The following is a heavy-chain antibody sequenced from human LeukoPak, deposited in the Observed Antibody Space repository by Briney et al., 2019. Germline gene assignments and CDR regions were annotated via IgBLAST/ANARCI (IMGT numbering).Heavy chain of an antibody. J-gene: IGHJ1*01. CDR1: GFTFTSYA. CDR2: ISNSGHST. Sequence: GGSLRLSCVGSGFTFTSYAMSWVRQAPGKGLEWVSGISNSGHSTYNADSVKGRFSSTRDNSKNTLYLQMNSLRAEDTAVYYCAKDWRNGYSSDWYSEGYFPHWGQGTLVTVSS. V-gene: IGHV3-23*01. D-gene: IGHD6-25*01. CDR3: AKDWRNGYSSDWYSEGYFPH.